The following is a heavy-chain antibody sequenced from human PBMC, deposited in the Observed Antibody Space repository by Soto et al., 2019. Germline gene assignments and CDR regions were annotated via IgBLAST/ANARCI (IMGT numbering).Heavy chain of an antibody. V-gene: IGHV3-15*07. D-gene: IGHD2-2*01. Sequence: GGSLRLSCAASGFTFSNAWMNWVRQAPGKGLEWVGRIKSKTDGGTTDYAAPVKGRFTISRDDSKNTLYLQMNSLKTEDTAVYYCTTDRVIVVVPAAMGPHAVSASDYWGQGTLVTVSS. CDR2: IKSKTDGGTT. CDR3: TTDRVIVVVPAAMGPHAVSASDY. J-gene: IGHJ4*02. CDR1: GFTFSNAW.